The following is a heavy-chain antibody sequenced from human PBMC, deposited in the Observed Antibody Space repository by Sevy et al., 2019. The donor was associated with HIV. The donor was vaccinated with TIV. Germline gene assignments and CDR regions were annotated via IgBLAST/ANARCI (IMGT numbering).Heavy chain of an antibody. V-gene: IGHV3-74*01. CDR1: GFTFSSYW. J-gene: IGHJ4*02. CDR2: INSDGSST. D-gene: IGHD3-10*01. Sequence: GGSLRLSCAASGFTFSSYWMHWVRQAPGKGLVWVSRINSDGSSTSYADSVKGRFTISRDNAKNTLYLQMNSLGAEETAVYYCASSKGDYYYGSGSLHADYWGQGTLVTVSS. CDR3: ASSKGDYYYGSGSLHADY.